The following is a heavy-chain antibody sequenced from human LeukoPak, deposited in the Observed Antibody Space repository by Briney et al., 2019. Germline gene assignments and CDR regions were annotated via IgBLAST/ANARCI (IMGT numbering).Heavy chain of an antibody. Sequence: SETLSLTCTVSGYSISSGYYWGWIRQPPEKGLEWIGSIYHSGSTYYNPSLKSRVTISVDTSKNQFSLKLSSVTAADTAVYYCASGSYSFYYFDYWGQGTLVTVSS. CDR2: IYHSGST. CDR3: ASGSYSFYYFDY. CDR1: GYSISSGYY. V-gene: IGHV4-38-2*02. D-gene: IGHD1-26*01. J-gene: IGHJ4*02.